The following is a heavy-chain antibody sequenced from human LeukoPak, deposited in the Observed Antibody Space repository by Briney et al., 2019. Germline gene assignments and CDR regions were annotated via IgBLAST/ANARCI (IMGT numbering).Heavy chain of an antibody. CDR3: ARGEDSPFDY. J-gene: IGHJ4*02. D-gene: IGHD3-22*01. CDR2: INWTGGST. Sequence: GGSLRLSCAASGFTFDDYGMSWVHQAPGKGLEWVSGINWTGGSTGYADSVKGRFTISRDNAKNSLHLQMNSLRAEDTALYYCARGEDSPFDYWGQGTLVTVSS. V-gene: IGHV3-20*04. CDR1: GFTFDDYG.